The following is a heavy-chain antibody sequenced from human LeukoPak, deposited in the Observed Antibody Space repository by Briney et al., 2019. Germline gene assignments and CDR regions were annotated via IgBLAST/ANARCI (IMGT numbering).Heavy chain of an antibody. J-gene: IGHJ4*02. V-gene: IGHV3-30*09. CDR2: ISYDGSNK. CDR1: GFTFSSYA. D-gene: IGHD1-26*01. Sequence: PGGSLRLSCAASGFTFSSYAMSWVRQAPGKGLEWVAVISYDGSNKYYADSVKGRFAISRDNSKNTLYLQMNSLRAEDTAVYYCARGWWELLNFFDYWGQGTLVTVSS. CDR3: ARGWWELLNFFDY.